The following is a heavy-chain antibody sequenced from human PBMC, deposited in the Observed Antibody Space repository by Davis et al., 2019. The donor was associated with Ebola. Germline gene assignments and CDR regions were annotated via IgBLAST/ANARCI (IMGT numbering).Heavy chain of an antibody. J-gene: IGHJ3*02. V-gene: IGHV3-33*01. CDR2: IWYDGSNK. D-gene: IGHD3-22*01. Sequence: GESLKISCAASGFTFSSYGMHWVRQAPGKGLEWVAVIWYDGSNKYYADSVKGRFTISRDNSKNTLYLQMNSLRAEDTAVYYCARDETYYDKAFDIWGQGTMVTVSS. CDR3: ARDETYYDKAFDI. CDR1: GFTFSSYG.